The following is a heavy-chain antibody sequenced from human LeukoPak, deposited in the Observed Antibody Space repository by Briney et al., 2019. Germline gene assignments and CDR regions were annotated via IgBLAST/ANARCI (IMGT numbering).Heavy chain of an antibody. V-gene: IGHV3-21*01. CDR1: GFTFSSYS. CDR2: ISGSSSYI. D-gene: IGHD3-3*01. CDR3: AKVAPPYYDFWSGYYFDY. J-gene: IGHJ4*02. Sequence: GGSLRLSCAASGFTFSSYSMNWVRQAPGKGLEWVSSISGSSSYINYADSVKGRFTISRDNAQNSLFLQLNSLRAEDTAVYYCAKVAPPYYDFWSGYYFDYWGQGTLVTVSS.